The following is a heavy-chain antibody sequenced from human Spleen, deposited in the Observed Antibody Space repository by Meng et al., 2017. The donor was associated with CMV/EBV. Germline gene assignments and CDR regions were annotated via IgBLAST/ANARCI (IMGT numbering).Heavy chain of an antibody. J-gene: IGHJ4*02. CDR2: VSAENGDT. Sequence: CKASCYKFDSYGITWGRQAPGQGLEWVGWVSAENGDTDYGQKFQGRVTVTADTFTKTAYMEMRSLRSDDSAMYYCARAGAAVTTNFDFWGQGTLVTVSS. D-gene: IGHD4-17*01. CDR1: CYKFDSYG. CDR3: ARAGAAVTTNFDF. V-gene: IGHV1-18*01.